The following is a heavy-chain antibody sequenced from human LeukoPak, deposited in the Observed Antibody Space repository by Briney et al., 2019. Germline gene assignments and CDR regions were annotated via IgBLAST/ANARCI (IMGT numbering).Heavy chain of an antibody. D-gene: IGHD6-6*01. J-gene: IGHJ5*02. CDR3: ARGIAARPGWFDP. CDR2: IYYSGST. CDR1: GGSISSYY. V-gene: IGHV4-59*01. Sequence: SETLSLTCTVSGGSISSYYWSWIRQPPGKGLEWIGYIYYSGSTNYNPPLKSRVTISVDTSKNQFSLKLSSVTAADTAVYYCARGIAARPGWFDPWGQGTLVTVSS.